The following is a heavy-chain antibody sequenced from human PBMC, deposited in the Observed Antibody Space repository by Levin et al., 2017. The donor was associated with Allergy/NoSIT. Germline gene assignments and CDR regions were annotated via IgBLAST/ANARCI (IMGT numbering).Heavy chain of an antibody. CDR1: GYSFTYYW. J-gene: IGHJ4*02. D-gene: IGHD6-19*01. Sequence: GESLKISCKASGYSFTYYWIAWVRQMPGKGLEWMGVIYPSDSDTRYSPSLQGQVTISVDKSINTAYLQWSSLKASDTAMYYCARQDGRAWYYFDQWGQGTLVTVSS. CDR2: IYPSDSDT. V-gene: IGHV5-51*01. CDR3: ARQDGRAWYYFDQ.